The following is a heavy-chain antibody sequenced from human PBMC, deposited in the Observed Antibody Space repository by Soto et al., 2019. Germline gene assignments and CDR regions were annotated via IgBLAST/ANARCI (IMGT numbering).Heavy chain of an antibody. Sequence: SETLSLTCTVSGGSISSYYWIWIRQPPGKGLEWIGYIYYSGSTNYNPSLKSRVTISVDTSKNQFSLKLSSVTAADTTVYYCARVSGSYYQDYWGQGTLVTVSS. CDR3: ARVSGSYYQDY. V-gene: IGHV4-59*01. CDR2: IYYSGST. D-gene: IGHD1-26*01. CDR1: GGSISSYY. J-gene: IGHJ4*02.